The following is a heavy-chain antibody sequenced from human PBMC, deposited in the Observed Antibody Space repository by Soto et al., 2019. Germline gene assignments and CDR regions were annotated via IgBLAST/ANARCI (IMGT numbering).Heavy chain of an antibody. D-gene: IGHD3-3*01. CDR2: ISSSGSTI. Sequence: GGSLRLSCAASGFTFSDYYMSWIRQAPGKGLEWVSYISSSGSTIYYADSVKGRFTISRDNAMNSLYLQMNSLRAEDTAVYYCAGVRFLEWLWVGGKTPAPYYWGQGTLVTVSS. CDR1: GFTFSDYY. CDR3: AGVRFLEWLWVGGKTPAPYY. V-gene: IGHV3-11*01. J-gene: IGHJ4*02.